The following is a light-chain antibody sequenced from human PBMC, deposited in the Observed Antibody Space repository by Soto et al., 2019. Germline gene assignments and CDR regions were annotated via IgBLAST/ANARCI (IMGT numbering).Light chain of an antibody. CDR1: QSVSSS. Sequence: DIVLTQSPATLSLSHGERATLSCRASQSVSSSLAWYQQKPGQTPRLLIFYASNRATGIPARFNGSGSGTDFSLTVSSREPEDFAVYYCQQRSNWHLTFGGGTKVEIK. CDR3: QQRSNWHLT. V-gene: IGKV3-11*01. CDR2: YAS. J-gene: IGKJ4*01.